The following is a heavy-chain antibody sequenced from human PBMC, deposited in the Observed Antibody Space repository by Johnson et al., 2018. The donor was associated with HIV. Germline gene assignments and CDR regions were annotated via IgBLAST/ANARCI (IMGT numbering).Heavy chain of an antibody. Sequence: VQLVESGGGVVQPGRSLRLSCAASGFTFSSYAMHWVRQAPGKGLEWVAVISYDGSNKYYADSVKGRFTISRDNSKNTLYLQMNSLRAEDTALYYCARGVPDYVDAFDIWGQGTMVTVSS. J-gene: IGHJ3*02. CDR1: GFTFSSYA. V-gene: IGHV3-30*14. D-gene: IGHD4-17*01. CDR2: ISYDGSNK. CDR3: ARGVPDYVDAFDI.